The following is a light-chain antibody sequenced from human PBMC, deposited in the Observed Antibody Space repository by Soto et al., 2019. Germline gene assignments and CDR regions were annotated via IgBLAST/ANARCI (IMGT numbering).Light chain of an antibody. V-gene: IGLV1-47*01. J-gene: IGLJ2*01. CDR3: AAWDDSLSGVV. Sequence: QSVLTQPPSASGTPGQRVTISCSGSSSNIGSNYVYWYQQLPGTAPKLLIYRNNQRPSGVPDRFSGSKSGTSPSLAISGLRSEDKADYYCAAWDDSLSGVVFGGGTKVTVL. CDR2: RNN. CDR1: SSNIGSNY.